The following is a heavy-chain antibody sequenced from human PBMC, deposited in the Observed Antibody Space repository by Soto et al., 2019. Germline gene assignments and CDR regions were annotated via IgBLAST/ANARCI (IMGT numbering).Heavy chain of an antibody. CDR3: AKDYGDYNFDY. V-gene: IGHV3-9*01. J-gene: IGHJ4*02. CDR1: GFTFDDYA. CDR2: ISWNRGNL. D-gene: IGHD4-17*01. Sequence: EVQLVESGGGLVQPGRSLRLSCAASGFTFDDYAMHWVRQAPGKGLEWVSGISWNRGNLGYADSVKGRFTISRDNAKNSLYLQMNSLRPEDTALYYCAKDYGDYNFDYWGQGTLVTVSS.